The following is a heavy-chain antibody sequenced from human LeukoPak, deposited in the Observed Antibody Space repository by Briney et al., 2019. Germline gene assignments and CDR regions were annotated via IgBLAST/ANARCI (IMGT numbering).Heavy chain of an antibody. CDR2: ISYDGSNK. CDR1: GFTFSSYA. V-gene: IGHV3-30-3*01. Sequence: PGRSLRLSCAASGFTFSSYAMHWVRQAPGKGLECVAVISYDGSNKYYADSVKGRFTISRDNSKNTLYLQMNSLRAEDTAMYYCARASPQWLAGDYFDYWGQGTLVTVSS. D-gene: IGHD6-19*01. CDR3: ARASPQWLAGDYFDY. J-gene: IGHJ4*02.